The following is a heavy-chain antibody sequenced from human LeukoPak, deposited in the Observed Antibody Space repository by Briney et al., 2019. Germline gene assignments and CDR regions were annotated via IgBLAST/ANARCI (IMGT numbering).Heavy chain of an antibody. CDR3: AKGAIVRGVIILFDY. CDR1: GFTFSSYV. CDR2: VCVIGDNT. D-gene: IGHD3-10*01. J-gene: IGHJ4*02. Sequence: RGSLRHSRALSGFTFSSYVMSWARPPPRRGVEWVSGVCVIGDNTYSADSPKGRFTISRDNSMDTLYLQINGLYAGDTAVYYCAKGAIVRGVIILFDYWGQGTLVTVSS. V-gene: IGHV3-23*01.